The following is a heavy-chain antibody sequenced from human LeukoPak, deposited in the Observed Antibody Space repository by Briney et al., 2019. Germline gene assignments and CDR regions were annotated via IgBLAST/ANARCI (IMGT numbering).Heavy chain of an antibody. CDR2: INPNSGGT. D-gene: IGHD1-26*01. J-gene: IGHJ4*02. CDR1: GYTFTGYY. CDR3: ARSRIRQPVGAAGY. Sequence: GASVKVSCKASGYTFTGYYMHWVRQGPGQGLEWMGRINPNSGGTNYAQKFQGRVTMTRDTSISTAYMELSRLRSDDTAVYYCARSRIRQPVGAAGYWGQGTLVTVSS. V-gene: IGHV1-2*06.